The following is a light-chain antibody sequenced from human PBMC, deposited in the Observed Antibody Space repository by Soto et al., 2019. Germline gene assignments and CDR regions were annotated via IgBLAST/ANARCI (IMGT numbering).Light chain of an antibody. CDR2: GAS. Sequence: ETVMTQSPATLSVSPGDRATLSCRASQSVSSKLAWYQQKPGQAPRLLIYGASTRATGIPARFSGSGSGTEFTITISSLQSEDVAVYYCQQHNNWPPWTFGQGTKVEIK. CDR1: QSVSSK. CDR3: QQHNNWPPWT. V-gene: IGKV3-15*01. J-gene: IGKJ1*01.